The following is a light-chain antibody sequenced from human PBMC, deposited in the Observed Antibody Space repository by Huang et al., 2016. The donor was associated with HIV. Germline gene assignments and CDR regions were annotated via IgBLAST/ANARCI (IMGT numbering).Light chain of an antibody. J-gene: IGKJ1*01. CDR1: QGLLFRSNNKHC. CDR2: WAS. V-gene: IGKV4-1*01. Sequence: IVMTQSPDSLAVSLGETATINCKSSQGLLFRSNNKHCLAWYQQKPGQPPTLLMSWASTRGSGVPSRFSGGGSGTDFTLTISNLQAEDVAVYFCQQYFDVPWTFGRGTKVEIK. CDR3: QQYFDVPWT.